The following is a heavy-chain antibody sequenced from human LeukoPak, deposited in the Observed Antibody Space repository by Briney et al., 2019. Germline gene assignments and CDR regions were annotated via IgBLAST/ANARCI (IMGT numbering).Heavy chain of an antibody. CDR3: ARRSNSKYYYDSSGYYFAY. D-gene: IGHD3-22*01. Sequence: PSETLSLTCTVSGYSISSGYYWGWIRQPPGKGLEWIGSIYHSGSTYYNPSLKSRVTISVDTSKNQFSLKLSSVTAADTAVYYCARRSNSKYYYDSSGYYFAYWGQGTLVTVSS. CDR1: GYSISSGYY. CDR2: IYHSGST. J-gene: IGHJ4*02. V-gene: IGHV4-38-2*02.